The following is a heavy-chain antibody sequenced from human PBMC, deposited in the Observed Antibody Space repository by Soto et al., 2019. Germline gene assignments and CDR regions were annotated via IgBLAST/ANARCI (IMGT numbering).Heavy chain of an antibody. CDR2: IKTDGSII. CDR3: ARVPNGGKDCI. D-gene: IGHD2-8*01. V-gene: IGHV3-74*01. CDR1: GFTFSNYW. J-gene: IGHJ4*01. Sequence: EVQLVESGGGLVKPGGSLRLSCAASGFTFSNYWMHWVRQAPGKGLVWVSRIKTDGSIINYADSVKGGFTISRDNAKNTVYLEMGSLGVKDAGVYYCARVPNGGKDCIWGHGTPVTVSS.